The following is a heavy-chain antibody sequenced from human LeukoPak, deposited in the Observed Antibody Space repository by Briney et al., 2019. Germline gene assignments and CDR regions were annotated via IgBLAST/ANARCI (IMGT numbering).Heavy chain of an antibody. CDR1: GFTFSSYA. D-gene: IGHD3-9*01. CDR3: AKGVSGHYNILTGYDY. CDR2: ISPSGGST. Sequence: PGGSLRLSCAASGFTFSSYAMSLVRQAPGKRLEWVSGISPSGGSTYYADSVKALFTISRDNSKNKVYLHMNSLKTEDTAVYYCAKGVSGHYNILTGYDYWGQGTLVTVSS. V-gene: IGHV3-23*01. J-gene: IGHJ4*02.